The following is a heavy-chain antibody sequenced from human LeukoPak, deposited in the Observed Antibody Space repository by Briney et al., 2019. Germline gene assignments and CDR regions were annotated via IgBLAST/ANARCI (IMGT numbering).Heavy chain of an antibody. CDR1: GFTFSTYE. D-gene: IGHD6-13*01. J-gene: IGHJ6*03. Sequence: PGGSLRLSCEASGFTFSTYEMNWVRQTPGKGLEWVSCIGSSGSTIYYADSVKGRFTISRDNGKNSLYLQMNSLRAEDTAVYYCARADSSSWPFYYYYYMDVWGKGTTVTVSS. CDR2: IGSSGSTI. CDR3: ARADSSSWPFYYYYYMDV. V-gene: IGHV3-48*03.